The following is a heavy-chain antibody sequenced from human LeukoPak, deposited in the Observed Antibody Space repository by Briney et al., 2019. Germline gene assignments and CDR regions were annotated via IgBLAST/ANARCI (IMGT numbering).Heavy chain of an antibody. V-gene: IGHV5-51*01. CDR3: ARQTGEYYGSGSYYPYGMDV. Sequence: GESLKISCKGSGYSFTSYWIGWVRQMPGKGLEWMGITYPGDSDTRYSPSFRGQVTISADKSISTAYLQWSSLKASDTAMYYCARQTGEYYGSGSYYPYGMDVWGQGTTVTVSS. J-gene: IGHJ6*02. CDR1: GYSFTSYW. CDR2: TYPGDSDT. D-gene: IGHD3-10*01.